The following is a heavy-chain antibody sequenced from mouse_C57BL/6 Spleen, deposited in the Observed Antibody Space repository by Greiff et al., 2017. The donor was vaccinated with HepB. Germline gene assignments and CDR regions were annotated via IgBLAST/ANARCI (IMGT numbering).Heavy chain of an antibody. V-gene: IGHV1-50*01. CDR2: IDPSDSYT. CDR1: GYTFTSYW. D-gene: IGHD2-1*01. J-gene: IGHJ2*01. Sequence: QVQLKQPGAELVKPGASVKLSCKASGYTFTSYWMQWVKQRPGQCLEWIGEIDPSDSYTNYNQKFKGKATLTVDTSSSTAYMQLSSLTSEDSAVYYCARVYYGNYFDYWGQGTTLTVSS. CDR3: ARVYYGNYFDY.